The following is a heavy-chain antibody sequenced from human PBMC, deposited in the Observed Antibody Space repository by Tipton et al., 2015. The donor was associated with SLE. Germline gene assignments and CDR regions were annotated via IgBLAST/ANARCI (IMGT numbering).Heavy chain of an antibody. D-gene: IGHD6-13*01. J-gene: IGHJ4*02. V-gene: IGHV1-18*04. CDR1: GYTFTNCV. Sequence: VQLVQSGAEVKKPGASVKVSCKASGYTFTNCVISWVRQAPGQGLEWMGWISTYNGNTDYAQKFQGRVTMTTDTSTSTVYMELRRLRSDDTAMYYCARDGAAADSFDYWGQGTLVTVSS. CDR3: ARDGAAADSFDY. CDR2: ISTYNGNT.